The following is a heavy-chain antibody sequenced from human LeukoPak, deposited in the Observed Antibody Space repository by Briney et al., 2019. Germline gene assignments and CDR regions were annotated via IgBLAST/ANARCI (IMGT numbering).Heavy chain of an antibody. CDR1: GFTFSSYA. CDR2: ISYDRSNK. D-gene: IGHD2-15*01. V-gene: IGHV3-30*04. Sequence: EAGGSLRLSCAASGFTFSSYAMHWVRQAPGKGLEWVAVISYDRSNKYYADSVKGRFTISRDNSKNTLYLQMNSLRAEDTAVYYCAQKGGTDHWGQGTLVTVSS. CDR3: AQKGGTDH. J-gene: IGHJ4*02.